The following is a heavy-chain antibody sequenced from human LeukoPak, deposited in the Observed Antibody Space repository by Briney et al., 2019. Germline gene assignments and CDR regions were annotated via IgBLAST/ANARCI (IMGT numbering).Heavy chain of an antibody. J-gene: IGHJ5*02. CDR3: ARDWENAYGDSRFDP. CDR1: GFTFSSYA. V-gene: IGHV3-30-3*01. D-gene: IGHD4-17*01. Sequence: GGSLRLSCAASGFTFSSYAMHWVRQAPGKGLEWVAVISYDGSNKYYADSVKGRFTVSRNNSKNTLYLQMNSLRAEDTAVYYCARDWENAYGDSRFDPWGQGTLVTVSS. CDR2: ISYDGSNK.